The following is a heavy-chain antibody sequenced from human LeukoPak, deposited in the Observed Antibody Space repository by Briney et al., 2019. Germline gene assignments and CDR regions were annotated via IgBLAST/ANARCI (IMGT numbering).Heavy chain of an antibody. D-gene: IGHD3-10*01. J-gene: IGHJ3*02. CDR3: ARATDLVRGVVGAFDT. Sequence: SETLSLTCTVSGGSISSNSYYWAWIRQPPGKGLEWIGSMYYSGSTYYNPSLKSRVTISVGTSRTQFSLKLSSVTATDTALYYCARATDLVRGVVGAFDTWGQGTMVTVSS. CDR2: MYYSGST. V-gene: IGHV4-39*07. CDR1: GGSISSNSYY.